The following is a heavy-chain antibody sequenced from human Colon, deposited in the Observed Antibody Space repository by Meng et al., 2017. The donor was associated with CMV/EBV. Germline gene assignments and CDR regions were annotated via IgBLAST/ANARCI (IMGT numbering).Heavy chain of an antibody. V-gene: IGHV1-46*01. CDR3: ARMFAASSGWFDP. J-gene: IGHJ5*02. CDR2: VSLSGERQ. D-gene: IGHD6-6*01. Sequence: KASGNIVSSAYVHWVRQAPGQGIGRVGMVSLSGERQKNGQKFQGRVTMTRDTSTSKFYMELSSLVSEDTAVYYCARMFAASSGWFDPWGQGTLVTVSS. CDR1: GNIVSSAY.